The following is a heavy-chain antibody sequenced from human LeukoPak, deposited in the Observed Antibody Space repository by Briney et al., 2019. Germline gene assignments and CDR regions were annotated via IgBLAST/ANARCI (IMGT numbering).Heavy chain of an antibody. Sequence: SETLSLTCTVPGGSISSNYWGWLRHPPGKGREWIGYIYYSGRTNYKSSLKSRVTISVDTSKKQFSLKLSSVTAADTAVYYCARETSQKGAHYMDVWGKGTTVTISS. CDR1: GGSISSNY. V-gene: IGHV4-59*01. CDR2: IYYSGRT. D-gene: IGHD3-16*01. J-gene: IGHJ6*03. CDR3: ARETSQKGAHYMDV.